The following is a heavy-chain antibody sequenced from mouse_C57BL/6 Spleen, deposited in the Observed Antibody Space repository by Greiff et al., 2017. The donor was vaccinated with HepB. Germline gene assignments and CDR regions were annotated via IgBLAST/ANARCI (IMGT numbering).Heavy chain of an antibody. J-gene: IGHJ2*01. CDR3: AREVYYSNYDYFDY. CDR1: GYSFTDYN. Sequence: VQLKESGPELVKPGASVKISCKASGYSFTDYNMNWVKQSNGKSLEWIGVINPNYGTTSYNQKFKGKATLTVDQSSSTAYMQLNSLTSEDSAVYYCAREVYYSNYDYFDYWGQGTTLTVSS. D-gene: IGHD2-5*01. CDR2: INPNYGTT. V-gene: IGHV1-39*01.